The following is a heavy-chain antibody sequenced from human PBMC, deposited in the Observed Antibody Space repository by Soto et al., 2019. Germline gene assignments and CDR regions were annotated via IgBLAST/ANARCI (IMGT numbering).Heavy chain of an antibody. V-gene: IGHV4-30-2*01. CDR3: SSDHSNIA. J-gene: IGHJ4*02. Sequence: QLQLQESGSGRVKPSQTLSLTCAVSGGSISSGGYSWSWIRPRPGKGLELIGYIYPSGSTYYNPSVKSRVTITVDKPKKQFSLKLSAVTAADTVVYYCSSDHSNIAGGQGNLDTVSS. CDR2: IYPSGST. D-gene: IGHD2-15*01. CDR1: GGSISSGGYS.